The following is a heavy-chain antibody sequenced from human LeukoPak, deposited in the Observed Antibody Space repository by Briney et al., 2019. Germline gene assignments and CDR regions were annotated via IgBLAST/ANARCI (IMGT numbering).Heavy chain of an antibody. D-gene: IGHD4-23*01. J-gene: IGHJ4*02. CDR3: ATGVYGGYFDY. V-gene: IGHV4-34*01. Sequence: SETLSLTCAVYGGSFSGYYWSWIRQPPGKGLEWIGEINHSGSTNYNPSLKSRVTISVDTSKNQFSLKLSSVTAADTAVYYCATGVYGGYFDYWGQGTLVTVSS. CDR1: GGSFSGYY. CDR2: INHSGST.